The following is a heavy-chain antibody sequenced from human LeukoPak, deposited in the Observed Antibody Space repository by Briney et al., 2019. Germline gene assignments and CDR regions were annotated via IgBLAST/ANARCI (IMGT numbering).Heavy chain of an antibody. J-gene: IGHJ4*02. D-gene: IGHD4-17*01. CDR3: ARGHGDYLSYYFDY. V-gene: IGHV1/OR15-3*02. CDR1: GYTFTGYY. Sequence: ASVKVSCKASGYTFTGYYMHWVRQAPGQGLEWMGWISAYNGNTNYAQKLQGRVTITRDTSASTAYMELSSLRSEDMAVYYCARGHGDYLSYYFDYWGQGTLVTVSS. CDR2: ISAYNGNT.